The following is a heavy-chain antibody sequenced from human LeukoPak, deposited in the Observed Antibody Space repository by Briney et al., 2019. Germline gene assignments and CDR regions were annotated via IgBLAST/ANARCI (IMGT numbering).Heavy chain of an antibody. J-gene: IGHJ3*02. Sequence: PGGSLRLSCAASGFTFSDYYMSWIRQAPGKGLEWVSYISSSGSTMYYADSVKGRFTISRDNAKNSLYLQMNSLRAEDTAVYYCATSMAAAGTWDAFDIWGQGTMVTVSS. CDR1: GFTFSDYY. CDR3: ATSMAAAGTWDAFDI. CDR2: ISSSGSTM. V-gene: IGHV3-11*01. D-gene: IGHD6-13*01.